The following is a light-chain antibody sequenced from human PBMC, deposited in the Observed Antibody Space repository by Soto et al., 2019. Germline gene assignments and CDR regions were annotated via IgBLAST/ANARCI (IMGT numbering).Light chain of an antibody. CDR1: QSSSSY. J-gene: IGKJ5*01. Sequence: IQSSSSYLNWYQQKPGKAPKLLIYAASSLQIGIPARFSGSGSGTDFTLTISRLQPEDSATYYCQQAYSFPITFGQGTRLDIK. CDR2: AAS. V-gene: IGKV1-39*01. CDR3: QQAYSFPIT.